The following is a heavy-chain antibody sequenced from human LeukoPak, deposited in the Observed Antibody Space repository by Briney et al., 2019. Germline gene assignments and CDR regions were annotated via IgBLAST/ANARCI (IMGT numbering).Heavy chain of an antibody. J-gene: IGHJ4*02. CDR3: VREGEGPLSKDFDY. CDR1: GCTFTDHY. Sequence: ASVKVSCKSSGCTFTDHYIHGVRQGPGQGREGMGYIGPHSSFTSSPQEFQGRVTMTRDASMSTAYMELTRLTSDDMAVYYCVREGEGPLSKDFDYWGQGTLVTVSS. V-gene: IGHV1-2*02. D-gene: IGHD2/OR15-2a*01. CDR2: IGPHSSFT.